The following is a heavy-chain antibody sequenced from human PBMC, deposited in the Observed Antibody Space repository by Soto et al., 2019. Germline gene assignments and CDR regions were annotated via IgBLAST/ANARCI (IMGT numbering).Heavy chain of an antibody. CDR2: ISYDGSNK. D-gene: IGHD1-26*01. CDR3: AKVGATPADPFDI. Sequence: GGSLRLSCAASGFTFSSYGMHWVRQAPGKGLEWVAVISYDGSNKYYADSVKGRFTISRDNSKNTLYLQMNSLRAEDTAVYYCAKVGATPADPFDIWGQGPMVTVSS. CDR1: GFTFSSYG. V-gene: IGHV3-30*18. J-gene: IGHJ3*02.